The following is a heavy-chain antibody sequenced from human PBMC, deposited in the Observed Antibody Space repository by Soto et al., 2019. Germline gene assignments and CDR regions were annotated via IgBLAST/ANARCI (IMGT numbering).Heavy chain of an antibody. Sequence: QVQLVQSGAEVKKPGASVKVYCKASGYTFTDYGISWVRQAPGQGLEWMGWIHTYNGHTNYAQKVQGRVTMTTDTSTSTAYTELRSLRPDDTAVYYCARDAQYSSRWHPIDFWGQGTLVTVSS. CDR1: GYTFTDYG. V-gene: IGHV1-18*01. J-gene: IGHJ4*02. CDR2: IHTYNGHT. CDR3: ARDAQYSSRWHPIDF. D-gene: IGHD6-13*01.